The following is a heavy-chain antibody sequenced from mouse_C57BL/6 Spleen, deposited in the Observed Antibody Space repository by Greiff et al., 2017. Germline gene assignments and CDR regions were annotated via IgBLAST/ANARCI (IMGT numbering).Heavy chain of an antibody. J-gene: IGHJ2*01. Sequence: DVKLQESGPGLVKPSQSLSLTCSVTGYSITSGYYWNWIRQFPGNKLEWMGYISYDGSNNYNPSLKNRISITRDTSKNQFFLKLNSVTTEDTATYYCARDYGSSYAYFDYWGQGTTLTVSS. D-gene: IGHD1-1*01. CDR3: ARDYGSSYAYFDY. CDR2: ISYDGSN. CDR1: GYSITSGYY. V-gene: IGHV3-6*01.